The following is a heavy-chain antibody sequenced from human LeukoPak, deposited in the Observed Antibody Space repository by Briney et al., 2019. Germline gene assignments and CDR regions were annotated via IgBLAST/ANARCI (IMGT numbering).Heavy chain of an antibody. Sequence: ASVEVSCKASGYTFTSYDINWVRQATGQGLEWMGWMNPNSGNTGYAQKFQGRVTMTRNTSISTAYMELSSLRSEDTAVYYCARGGGRDYDFWSGYYILNWFDPWGQGTLVTVSS. CDR1: GYTFTSYD. CDR2: MNPNSGNT. V-gene: IGHV1-8*01. D-gene: IGHD3-3*01. J-gene: IGHJ5*02. CDR3: ARGGGRDYDFWSGYYILNWFDP.